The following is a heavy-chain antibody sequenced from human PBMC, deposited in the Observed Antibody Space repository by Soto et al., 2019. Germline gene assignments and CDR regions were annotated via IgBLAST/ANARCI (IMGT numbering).Heavy chain of an antibody. Sequence: EVQLVESGGGLVQPGGPLRLSCAASGSSFSNYWIHWVRQAQGKGLVWVSRIKTDGSSTDYAASVKGRFTISRDNAKNTLYLQMNSLTAEDTAVYYCAKREGNTYGLFHWGQGTLVTVSS. CDR3: AKREGNTYGLFH. V-gene: IGHV3-74*01. CDR1: GSSFSNYW. CDR2: IKTDGSST. D-gene: IGHD5-18*01. J-gene: IGHJ4*02.